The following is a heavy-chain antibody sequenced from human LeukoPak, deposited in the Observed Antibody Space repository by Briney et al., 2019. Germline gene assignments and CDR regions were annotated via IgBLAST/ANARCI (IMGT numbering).Heavy chain of an antibody. J-gene: IGHJ4*02. D-gene: IGHD3-10*01. Sequence: ASVKVSCKVSGYTLTELSMHWVRRAPGKGLEWMGGFDPEDGETIYAQKFQGRVTMTEDTSTDTAYMELSSLRSEDTAVYYCATDLRRESPMDYWGQGTLVTVSS. V-gene: IGHV1-24*01. CDR3: ATDLRRESPMDY. CDR1: GYTLTELS. CDR2: FDPEDGET.